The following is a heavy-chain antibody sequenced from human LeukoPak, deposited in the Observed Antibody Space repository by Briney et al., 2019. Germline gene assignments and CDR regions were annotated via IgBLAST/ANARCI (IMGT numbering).Heavy chain of an antibody. CDR2: IKQDGSEK. CDR1: GFTFSSYW. CDR3: ARSLWPEDY. V-gene: IGHV3-7*01. Sequence: GGSLRLSCAASGFTFSSYWMSWVRQAPGKGLEWVANIKQDGSEKNYVDSAKGRFTISRDNAKTSLYLQMNSLRVEDTAVYYCARSLWPEDYWGQGTLVTVSS. J-gene: IGHJ4*02. D-gene: IGHD5-18*01.